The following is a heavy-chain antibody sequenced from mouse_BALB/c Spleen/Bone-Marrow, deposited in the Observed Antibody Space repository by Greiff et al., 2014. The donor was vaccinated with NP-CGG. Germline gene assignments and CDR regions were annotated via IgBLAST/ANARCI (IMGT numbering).Heavy chain of an antibody. V-gene: IGHV5-12-1*01. CDR1: GFAFSSYD. J-gene: IGHJ2*01. CDR2: ISSGGRST. CDR3: AREVLRDYFDY. Sequence: EVMLVESGGGLVKPGGSLKLSCAASGFAFSSYDMSWVRQTPEKRLEWVAYISSGGRSTYYPDTVKGRFTISRDNAKNTLYLQMSSLKSEDTAMYYCAREVLRDYFDYWGQGTTLTVSS. D-gene: IGHD1-1*01.